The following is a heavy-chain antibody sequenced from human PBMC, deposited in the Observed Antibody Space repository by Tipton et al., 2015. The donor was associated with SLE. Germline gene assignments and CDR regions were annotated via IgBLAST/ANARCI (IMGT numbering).Heavy chain of an antibody. J-gene: IGHJ6*04. D-gene: IGHD3-3*01. CDR1: GFTFSNYA. Sequence: SLRLSCAASGFTFSNYAMHWVRQAPGKGLEWVAVISYDGSNKYYADSVKGRFTISRDNSKNTLYLQMNSLRAEDTAVYYCARDLDDLSGMDVWGKGTTVTVSS. V-gene: IGHV3-30*04. CDR2: ISYDGSNK. CDR3: ARDLDDLSGMDV.